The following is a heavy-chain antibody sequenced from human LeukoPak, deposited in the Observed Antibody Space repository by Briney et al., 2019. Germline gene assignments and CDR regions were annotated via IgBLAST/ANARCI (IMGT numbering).Heavy chain of an antibody. CDR2: ISSSSSTI. J-gene: IGHJ4*02. Sequence: GGSLRLSCAASGFTFSSYSMNWVRQAPGKGLEWVSYISSSSSTIYYADSVKGRFTISRDNAKNSLYLQMNSLRAEDTAVYYCARAMKYSSSWLDYWGQGTLVTVSS. CDR3: ARAMKYSSSWLDY. D-gene: IGHD6-13*01. V-gene: IGHV3-48*04. CDR1: GFTFSSYS.